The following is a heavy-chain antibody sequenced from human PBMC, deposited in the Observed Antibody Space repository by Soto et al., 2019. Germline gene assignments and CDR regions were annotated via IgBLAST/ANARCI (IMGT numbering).Heavy chain of an antibody. CDR3: ARGRRNFWSGYYPFDY. Sequence: QVQLQQWGAGLLKPSETLSLTCAVYGGSFSGYYWSWIRQPPGKGLEWIGEINHSGSTNYNPSLKSRVTISVDTSKNQFSLKLSSVTAAVTAVYYCARGRRNFWSGYYPFDYWGQGTLVTVSS. CDR2: INHSGST. CDR1: GGSFSGYY. D-gene: IGHD3-3*01. V-gene: IGHV4-34*01. J-gene: IGHJ4*02.